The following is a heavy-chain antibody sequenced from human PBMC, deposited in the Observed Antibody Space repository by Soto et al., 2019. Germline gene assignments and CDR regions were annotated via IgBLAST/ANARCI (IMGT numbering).Heavy chain of an antibody. CDR3: ARASITMVRGAYRFDP. J-gene: IGHJ5*02. CDR1: GGSISSGGYY. D-gene: IGHD3-10*01. Sequence: QVQLQESGPGLVKPSQTLSLTCTVSGGSISSGGYYWSWIRQHPGKGLEWIGYIYYSGSTYYNPSLKSRVTISXXTXKXXFSLKLSSVTAADTAVYYCARASITMVRGAYRFDPWGQGTLVTVSS. CDR2: IYYSGST. V-gene: IGHV4-31*03.